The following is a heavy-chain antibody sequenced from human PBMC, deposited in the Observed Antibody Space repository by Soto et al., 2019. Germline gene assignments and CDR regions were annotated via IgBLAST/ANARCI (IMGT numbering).Heavy chain of an antibody. D-gene: IGHD3-3*01. CDR1: GFTFSSYE. J-gene: IGHJ6*02. V-gene: IGHV3-48*03. CDR3: ARDLLHYDFWSGYSAYFYYGMDV. CDR2: ISDSGGTV. Sequence: GGSLRLSCAASGFTFSSYEMNWVRQAPGQGLKWVSYISDSGGTVYYADSVKGRFTVSRDNAQNSVYLQMNSLRTEDTAVYYCARDLLHYDFWSGYSAYFYYGMDVWGPGTTVTVSS.